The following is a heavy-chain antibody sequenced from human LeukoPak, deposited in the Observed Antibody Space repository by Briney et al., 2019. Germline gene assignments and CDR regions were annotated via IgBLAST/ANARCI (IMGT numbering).Heavy chain of an antibody. CDR3: AREDTAMVVFDY. CDR1: GYTFTGYY. D-gene: IGHD5-18*01. Sequence: GGSVKVSCKASGYTFTGYYMHWVRQAPGQGLEWMGWINPNSGGTNYAQKFQGRVTMTRDTSISTAYMELSRLRSDDTAVYYCAREDTAMVVFDYWGQGTLVTVSS. J-gene: IGHJ4*02. CDR2: INPNSGGT. V-gene: IGHV1-2*02.